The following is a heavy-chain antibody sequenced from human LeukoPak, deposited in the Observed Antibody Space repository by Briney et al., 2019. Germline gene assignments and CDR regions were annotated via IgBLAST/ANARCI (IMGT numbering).Heavy chain of an antibody. J-gene: IGHJ4*02. V-gene: IGHV3-23*01. CDR1: GFTFSSYG. Sequence: GGSLRLSCAASGFTFSSYGMSWVRQAPGKGLEWVSAISGSGGSTYYADSVKGRFTISRDNSKNTLYLQMNSLRAEDTAVYYCAKGYPSQYYYDSSGYYQRGAGRYFDYWGQGTLVTVSS. CDR3: AKGYPSQYYYDSSGYYQRGAGRYFDY. D-gene: IGHD3-22*01. CDR2: ISGSGGST.